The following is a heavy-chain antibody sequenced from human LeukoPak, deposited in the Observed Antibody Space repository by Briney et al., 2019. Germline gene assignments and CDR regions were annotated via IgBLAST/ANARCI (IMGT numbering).Heavy chain of an antibody. D-gene: IGHD6-6*01. CDR1: GGSLNGFY. J-gene: IGHJ6*03. CDR3: ASHPRIAVPPFYYYYMDV. V-gene: IGHV4-59*08. CDR2: IYHSGSD. Sequence: PSETLSLTCTVSGGSLNGFYWSWIRQPLGKGREWFGFIYHSGSDNQNRCLKSRATISVDTSKNQVSLNLTSVTAANTAVYYCASHPRIAVPPFYYYYMDVWGKGTAVTVSS.